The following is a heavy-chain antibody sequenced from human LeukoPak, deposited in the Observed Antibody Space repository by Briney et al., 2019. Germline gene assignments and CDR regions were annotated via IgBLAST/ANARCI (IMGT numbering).Heavy chain of an antibody. V-gene: IGHV3-21*01. CDR1: GFTFSSYS. CDR3: ARVRGNLRAVPPRY. Sequence: GGSLRLSCAASGFTFSSYSMNWVRQAPGKGLEWVSSISSSSSYIYYADSVKGRFTISRDNAKNSLYLQMNSLRAEDTAVYYCARVRGNLRAVPPRYWGQGTLVTVSS. CDR2: ISSSSSYI. D-gene: IGHD4-23*01. J-gene: IGHJ4*02.